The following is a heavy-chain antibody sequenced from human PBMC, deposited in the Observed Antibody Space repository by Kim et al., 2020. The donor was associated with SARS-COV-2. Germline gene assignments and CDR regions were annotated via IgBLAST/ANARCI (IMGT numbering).Heavy chain of an antibody. V-gene: IGHV3-30*02. CDR3: AKGGYCSGTSCFDY. Sequence: ADSVKGRFTISRDNAKNTLYLQMNRLRAEDAAVYYGAKGGYCSGTSCFDYWGQGTLVTVSS. J-gene: IGHJ4*02. D-gene: IGHD2-2*03.